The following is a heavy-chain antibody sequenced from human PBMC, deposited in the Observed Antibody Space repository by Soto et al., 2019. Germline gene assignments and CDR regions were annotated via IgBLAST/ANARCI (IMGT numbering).Heavy chain of an antibody. CDR3: ARSKVGATMERYFDY. D-gene: IGHD1-26*01. CDR2: ISVYNGNT. V-gene: IGHV1-18*01. CDR1: GYTFTNYG. J-gene: IGHJ4*02. Sequence: GASVKVSCKASGYTFTNYGITWVRQAPGQGLEWMGWISVYNGNTNYAQKLQGRVTMTTDTSTSTAYVELRSLRSDDTAVYYCARSKVGATMERYFDYWGQGTLVTVSS.